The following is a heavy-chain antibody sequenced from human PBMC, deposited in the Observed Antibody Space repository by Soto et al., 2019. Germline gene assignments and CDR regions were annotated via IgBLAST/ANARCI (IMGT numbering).Heavy chain of an antibody. CDR3: AKWHTYYYDSRGFAGFDC. CDR1: GFTFSSYA. CDR2: LSGGGDTT. D-gene: IGHD3-22*01. V-gene: IGHV3-23*01. J-gene: IGHJ4*02. Sequence: EVQVLESGGGLVQPGGSLRLSCAASGFTFSSYAMTWVRQAPGKGLEWVSALSGGGDTTYYADSVKGRFTISRDNSKNTLYLQMNSLRAEDTAAYYCAKWHTYYYDSRGFAGFDCWGRGTLGTVSS.